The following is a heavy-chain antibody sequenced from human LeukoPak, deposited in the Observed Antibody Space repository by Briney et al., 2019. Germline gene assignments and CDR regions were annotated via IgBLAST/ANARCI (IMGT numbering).Heavy chain of an antibody. CDR2: IYPRDGST. V-gene: IGHV1-46*01. Sequence: ASVKVSCRASGYTFTSNYIHWVRQAPGQGLEWMGMIYPRDGSTSYAQKFQGRVTVTRDTSTSTVHMELSGLRSEDTAVYCCARDQEGFDYWGQGTLVTVSS. CDR1: GYTFTSNY. CDR3: ARDQEGFDY. J-gene: IGHJ4*02.